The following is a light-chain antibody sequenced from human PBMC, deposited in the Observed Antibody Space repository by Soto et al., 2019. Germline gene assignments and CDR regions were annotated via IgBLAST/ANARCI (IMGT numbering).Light chain of an antibody. J-gene: IGLJ2*01. V-gene: IGLV1-40*01. CDR2: GNS. CDR1: SSNIGAGYD. Sequence: QSVLTQPPSVSGAPGQRVTISCTGSSSNIGAGYDVHWYQQLPGTAPKHLIYGNSNRPSGVPDRFSGSKSGTSASLAITGLLAEDEADYYCQSYDSSLSVVFGGGTKLTVL. CDR3: QSYDSSLSVV.